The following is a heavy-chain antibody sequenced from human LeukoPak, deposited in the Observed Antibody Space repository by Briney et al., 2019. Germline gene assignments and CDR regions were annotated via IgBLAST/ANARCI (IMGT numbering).Heavy chain of an antibody. CDR2: RRYDGSNK. J-gene: IGHJ4*02. CDR1: GFTFSSYG. D-gene: IGHD3-10*01. CDR3: AKDKGLWFGELLSGALDY. Sequence: GGSLRPSCAASGFTFSSYGMHWVRQAPGKGLEWVAFRRYDGSNKYYADSVKGRFTISRDNSKNTLYLQMNSLRAEDTAVYYCAKDKGLWFGELLSGALDYWGQGTLVTVSS. V-gene: IGHV3-30*02.